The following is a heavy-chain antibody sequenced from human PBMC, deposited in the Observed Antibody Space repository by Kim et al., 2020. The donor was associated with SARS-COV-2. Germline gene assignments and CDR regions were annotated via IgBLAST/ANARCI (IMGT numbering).Heavy chain of an antibody. CDR3: ARSSPPTLRFLEWLHPPSQNPYYYYGMDV. CDR1: GGSISSYY. V-gene: IGHV4-59*01. CDR2: IYYSGST. Sequence: SETLSLTCTVSGGSISSYYWSWIRQPPGKGLEWIGYIYYSGSTNYNPSLKSRVTISVDTSKNQFSLKLSSVTAADTAVYYCARSSPPTLRFLEWLHPPSQNPYYYYGMDVWGQGTTVTVSS. J-gene: IGHJ6*02. D-gene: IGHD3-3*01.